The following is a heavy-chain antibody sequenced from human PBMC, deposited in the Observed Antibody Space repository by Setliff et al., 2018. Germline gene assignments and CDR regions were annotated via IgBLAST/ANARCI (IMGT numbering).Heavy chain of an antibody. D-gene: IGHD6-19*01. Sequence: SETLSLTCTVSGGSISSGSYYWNWLRQPAGKGLEWIGHINRRGSTNFTPSLKSRVTISLDTSKNQFSLNLTSVTAADTAVYYCARATSGWYSAYYYYMDVWGKGTTVTVSS. CDR1: GGSISSGSYY. CDR3: ARATSGWYSAYYYYMDV. V-gene: IGHV4-61*09. CDR2: INRRGST. J-gene: IGHJ6*03.